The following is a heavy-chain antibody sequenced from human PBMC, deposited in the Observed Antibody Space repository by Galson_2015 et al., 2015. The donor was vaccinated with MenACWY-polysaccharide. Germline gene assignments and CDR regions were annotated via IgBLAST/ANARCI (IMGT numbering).Heavy chain of an antibody. Sequence: DSVKGRFSLSRDNSKNTLYLEMKSLRADDTAVYYCAREGSRIVFHAFDFWGRGTMVTVSS. D-gene: IGHD2-21*01. J-gene: IGHJ3*01. CDR3: AREGSRIVFHAFDF. V-gene: IGHV3-30*07.